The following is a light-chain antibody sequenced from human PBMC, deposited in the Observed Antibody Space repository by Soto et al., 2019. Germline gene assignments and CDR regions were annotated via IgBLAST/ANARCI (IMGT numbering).Light chain of an antibody. CDR3: HQYASSPLT. CDR1: QSVGRNY. J-gene: IGKJ4*01. V-gene: IGKV3-20*01. Sequence: EIVLTQSAGILSLSPGERATLSCRASQSVGRNYLAWYQHKPGQAPRLLIYDASSRAAGIPDRFSASESGTDFTLTISKLEPEDFAVYYCHQYASSPLTFGGGTKVEIK. CDR2: DAS.